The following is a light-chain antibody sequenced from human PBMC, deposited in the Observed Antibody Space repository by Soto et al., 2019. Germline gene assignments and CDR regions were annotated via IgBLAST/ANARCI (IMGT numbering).Light chain of an antibody. CDR2: GAS. Sequence: EIVVTQSPYTLSLYPLETASLSCRASHSGSDNLAWYQQKPGQPPRLLLYGASTSDTGVPARFSGSGSGTEFTLTISILLSEDFAVYSCQQYNNWPLTFGGGTKVDIK. CDR1: HSGSDN. J-gene: IGKJ4*01. V-gene: IGKV3-15*01. CDR3: QQYNNWPLT.